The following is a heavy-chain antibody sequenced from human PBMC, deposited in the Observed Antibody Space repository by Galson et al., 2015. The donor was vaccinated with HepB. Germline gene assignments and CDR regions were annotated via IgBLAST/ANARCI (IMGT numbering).Heavy chain of an antibody. V-gene: IGHV3-53*03. J-gene: IGHJ5*01. CDR1: GFVVSSSY. D-gene: IGHD2-2*01. CDR2: IYSSGAT. CDR3: VRGTNAFDS. Sequence: SLRLSCAASGFVVSSSYMSWIRQSPGKGLEWLSVIYSSGATHYADSVKDRFTISRHNSNNTLYLQMNYLKADDTAVYYCVRGTNAFDSWGQGILVSISS.